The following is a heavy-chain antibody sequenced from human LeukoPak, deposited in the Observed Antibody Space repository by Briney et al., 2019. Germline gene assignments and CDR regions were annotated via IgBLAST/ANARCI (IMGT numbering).Heavy chain of an antibody. J-gene: IGHJ4*02. D-gene: IGHD6-19*01. V-gene: IGHV3-23*01. CDR3: AKVRGVRAVAGTFY. CDR1: GFTFSSYA. CDR2: ISGSGGST. Sequence: GGSLRLSCAASGFTFSSYAMSWVRQAPGKGLEWVSAISGSGGSTYYADSVEGRFTISRDNSKNTLYLQMNSLRAEDTAVYYCAKVRGVRAVAGTFYWGQGTLVTVSS.